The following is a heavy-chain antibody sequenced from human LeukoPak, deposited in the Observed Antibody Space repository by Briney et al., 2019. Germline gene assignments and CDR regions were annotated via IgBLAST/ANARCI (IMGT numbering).Heavy chain of an antibody. J-gene: IGHJ6*03. V-gene: IGHV4-4*07. Sequence: TSSETLSLTCTVSGGSMSSYYWSWIRQPAGKGLEWIGRIYTSGSTNYNPSLKSRVTMSVDTSKNQFSLKLSSVTAADTAVYYCARVVVDSSSWYSYYYMDVWGKGTTVTVSS. D-gene: IGHD6-13*01. CDR3: ARVVVDSSSWYSYYYMDV. CDR2: IYTSGST. CDR1: GGSMSSYY.